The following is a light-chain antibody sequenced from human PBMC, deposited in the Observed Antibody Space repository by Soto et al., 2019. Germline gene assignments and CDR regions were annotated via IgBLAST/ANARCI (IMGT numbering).Light chain of an antibody. CDR2: DAS. V-gene: IGKV1-33*01. CDR1: QDISYF. J-gene: IGKJ2*01. Sequence: DIQITPSPSSLSASVGDRVTITCQPSQDISYFLSWYQQKPGKAPNLLIYDASKLETGVPSRFSGSGSGTNFNFTINALQPEDVATYYCQQYDKFPPTFGQGTKIEI. CDR3: QQYDKFPPT.